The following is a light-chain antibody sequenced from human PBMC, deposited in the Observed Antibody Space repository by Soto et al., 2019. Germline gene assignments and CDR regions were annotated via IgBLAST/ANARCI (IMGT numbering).Light chain of an antibody. Sequence: DIQMTQSPSSLSASVGDRVTITCRASQSISSYLNCYQQKPGKDPKLLIYAASSLQSGVPSRFSGSGSGTDFTLTISSLQPEDFATYYCQQSYSTPYTFGQGTKLEIK. V-gene: IGKV1-39*01. J-gene: IGKJ2*01. CDR2: AAS. CDR1: QSISSY. CDR3: QQSYSTPYT.